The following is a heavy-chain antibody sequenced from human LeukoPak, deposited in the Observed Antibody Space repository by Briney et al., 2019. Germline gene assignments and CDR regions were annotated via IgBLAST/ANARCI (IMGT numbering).Heavy chain of an antibody. J-gene: IGHJ4*02. CDR1: GGSISSYY. D-gene: IGHD6-6*01. CDR2: IYYSGST. CDR3: ARVRRVIAARRQSDYYFDY. V-gene: IGHV4-59*01. Sequence: SETLSLTCTVSGGSISSYYWSWIRQPPGKGLEWIGYIYYSGSTNYNPSLKSRVTISVDTSKNQFSLKLSSVTAADTAVYYCARVRRVIAARRQSDYYFDYWGQGTLVTVSS.